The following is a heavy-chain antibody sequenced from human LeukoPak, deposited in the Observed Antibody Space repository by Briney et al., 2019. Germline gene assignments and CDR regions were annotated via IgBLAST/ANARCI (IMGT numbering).Heavy chain of an antibody. V-gene: IGHV5-51*01. CDR3: ATGGIYSSNFDY. J-gene: IGHJ4*02. Sequence: GESLEISCKASGYTFTRYWIVWVRQVPGKGLEWMGIIYPCDSETRYSPSFQGQVTISVDKSISTAYLQWSSLKASDTAVYYCATGGIYSSNFDYWGQGPLVRVSS. CDR1: GYTFTRYW. D-gene: IGHD5-18*01. CDR2: IYPCDSET.